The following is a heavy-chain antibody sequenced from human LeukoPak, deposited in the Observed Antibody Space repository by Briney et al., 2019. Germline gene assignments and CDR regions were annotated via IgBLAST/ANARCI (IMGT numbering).Heavy chain of an antibody. CDR2: MYHSENA. CDR3: ARDVGARLPGY. CDR1: GDSISSNNW. Sequence: PSETLSVTCAVSGDSISSNNWWSWVRQPPGKGLGWIGEMYHSENANYNPSLKRRAAISVDKSKNQFSLKLNSVTAADTAVYYCARDVGARLPGYWGQGILVTVSS. D-gene: IGHD6-6*01. V-gene: IGHV4-4*02. J-gene: IGHJ4*02.